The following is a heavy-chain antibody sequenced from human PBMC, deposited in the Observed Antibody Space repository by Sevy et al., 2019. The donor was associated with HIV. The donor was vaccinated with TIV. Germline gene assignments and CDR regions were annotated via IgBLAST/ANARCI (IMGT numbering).Heavy chain of an antibody. CDR3: ARQGEKTPSSGWYELGMDV. Sequence: SETLSLTCTVSGGSISSSSYYWGWIRQPPGEGLEWIGSIYYSGSTYYNPSLKSRVTISVDTSKNQFSLKLSSVTAADTAVYYCARQGEKTPSSGWYELGMDVWGQGTTVTVSS. J-gene: IGHJ6*02. CDR1: GGSISSSSYY. CDR2: IYYSGST. D-gene: IGHD6-19*01. V-gene: IGHV4-39*01.